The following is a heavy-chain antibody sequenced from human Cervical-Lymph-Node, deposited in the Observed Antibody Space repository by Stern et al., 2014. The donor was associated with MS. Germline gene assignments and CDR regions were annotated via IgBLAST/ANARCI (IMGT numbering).Heavy chain of an antibody. CDR1: GLTFSTYG. J-gene: IGHJ5*02. V-gene: IGHV3-30*18. CDR3: AKGDKWRRLNH. Sequence: VQLVESGGGVVQPGRSLRLSCAASGLTFSTYGMHWVRQAPGKGLEWVAVISDDGSKKFYGDSVKGRFTISRDNSKNTLYLQMNSLRAEDTAVYYCAKGDKWRRLNHWGQGTLVTVSS. CDR2: ISDDGSKK. D-gene: IGHD1-1*01.